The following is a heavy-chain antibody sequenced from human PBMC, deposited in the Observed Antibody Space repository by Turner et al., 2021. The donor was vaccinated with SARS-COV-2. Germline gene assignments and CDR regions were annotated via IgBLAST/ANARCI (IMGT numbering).Heavy chain of an antibody. J-gene: IGHJ4*02. Sequence: QVQLVESGGGVVQPGRSLRLSCAASGFTFSRYGMPWVRQAPGKGREWVEVIRYDGSNKYYADSVKDRFTISRDNSKNTLYLQMNSLRAEDTAVYYCAKAGFGYSSGWGYFDYWGQGTLVTVSS. CDR3: AKAGFGYSSGWGYFDY. D-gene: IGHD6-19*01. CDR2: IRYDGSNK. CDR1: GFTFSRYG. V-gene: IGHV3-33*06.